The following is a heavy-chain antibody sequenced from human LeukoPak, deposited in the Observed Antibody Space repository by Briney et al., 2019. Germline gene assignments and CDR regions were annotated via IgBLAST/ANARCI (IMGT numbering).Heavy chain of an antibody. CDR1: GGTFSSYA. CDR3: ATYYYDSSGYKALDY. D-gene: IGHD3-22*01. V-gene: IGHV1-69*13. Sequence: GASVKVSCKASGGTFSSYAISWVRQAPGQGLEWMGGIIPIFGTANYAQKFQGRVTITADESTSTAYMELSSLRSEDTAVYYCATYYYDSSGYKALDYWGQGTLVTVSS. CDR2: IIPIFGTA. J-gene: IGHJ4*02.